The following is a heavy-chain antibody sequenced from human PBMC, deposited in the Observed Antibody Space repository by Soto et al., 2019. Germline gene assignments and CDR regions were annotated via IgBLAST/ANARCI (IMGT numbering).Heavy chain of an antibody. D-gene: IGHD3-10*01. V-gene: IGHV3-23*01. CDR1: GFTFSSYA. Sequence: GGSLRLSCAASGFTFSSYAMSWVRQAPGKGLEWVSAISGSGGSTYYADSVKGRFTISRDNSKNTLYLQMNSLRAEDTAVYYCAKDRSRIYGFEDDAFDIWGQGTMVTVSS. CDR3: AKDRSRIYGFEDDAFDI. J-gene: IGHJ3*02. CDR2: ISGSGGST.